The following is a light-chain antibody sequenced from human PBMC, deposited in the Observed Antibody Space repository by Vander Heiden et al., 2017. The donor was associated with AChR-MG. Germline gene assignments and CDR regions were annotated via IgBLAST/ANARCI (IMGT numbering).Light chain of an antibody. CDR2: GAY. CDR1: QSVSSN. Sequence: EIVMTQSPATLSVSPGARATLSCRASQSVSSNLAWYQQKPGQTPRLLIYGAYTRATGIPARFSGRGSGTEFTLTISSLQSEDFAIYYCQQYYKWSGAFGQGTRLEIK. J-gene: IGKJ5*01. V-gene: IGKV3-15*01. CDR3: QQYYKWSGA.